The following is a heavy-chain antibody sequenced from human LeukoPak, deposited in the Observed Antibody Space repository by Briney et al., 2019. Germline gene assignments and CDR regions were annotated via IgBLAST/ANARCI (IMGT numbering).Heavy chain of an antibody. J-gene: IGHJ4*02. CDR1: GFTFSSYS. CDR3: AKDRATSYYFDF. V-gene: IGHV3-23*01. CDR2: TSTSGAST. Sequence: PGGSLRLSCAASGFTFSSYSMNWVRQAPGKGLEWVSGTSTSGASTYYADSVKGRFTISRDNSKNTLYLQMNNLRADDTALYYCAKDRATSYYFDFWGQGTLVTVSS. D-gene: IGHD1/OR15-1a*01.